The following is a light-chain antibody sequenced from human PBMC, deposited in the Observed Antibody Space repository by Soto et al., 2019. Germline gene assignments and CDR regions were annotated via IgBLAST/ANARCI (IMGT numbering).Light chain of an antibody. V-gene: IGKV1-17*01. J-gene: IGKJ1*01. CDR1: QDIRND. CDR2: DAY. Sequence: EIQMTQSPSSLSASVGARSTSTGMPSQDIRNDLGWFQVKPGKAPKLLIYDAYTLKSGVTSRFSGSGSGTEFTLTISSLQPEDFATYYCLQHNSYLWTFGQGTKVDIK. CDR3: LQHNSYLWT.